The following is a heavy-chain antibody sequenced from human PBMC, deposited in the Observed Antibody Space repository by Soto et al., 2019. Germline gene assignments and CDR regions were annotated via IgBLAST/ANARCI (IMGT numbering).Heavy chain of an antibody. J-gene: IGHJ6*02. CDR1: GFTFSSYG. D-gene: IGHD6-13*01. CDR3: AGATNPGYSSSRSPLYGMDV. Sequence: GGSLRLSCAASGFTFSSYGMHWVRQAPGKGLEWVAVIWYDGSNKYYADSVKGRFTISRDNSKNTLYLQMNSLRAEDTAVYYCAGATNPGYSSSRSPLYGMDVWGQGTTVTVSS. V-gene: IGHV3-33*01. CDR2: IWYDGSNK.